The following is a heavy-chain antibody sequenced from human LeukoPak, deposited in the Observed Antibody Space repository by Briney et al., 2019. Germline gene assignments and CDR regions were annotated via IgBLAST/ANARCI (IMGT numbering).Heavy chain of an antibody. CDR3: ARDHGGLHHYDFWSGYLYYMDV. J-gene: IGHJ6*03. CDR2: IDPSGGST. Sequence: ASVKVSCKASGYTFTSFYMHWVRQAPGQGLEWMGIIDPSGGSTSYAQKFQGRVTMTRDMSTSTVYMELSRLRSEDTAVYYCARDHGGLHHYDFWSGYLYYMDVWGKGTTVTVSS. D-gene: IGHD3-3*01. V-gene: IGHV1-46*01. CDR1: GYTFTSFY.